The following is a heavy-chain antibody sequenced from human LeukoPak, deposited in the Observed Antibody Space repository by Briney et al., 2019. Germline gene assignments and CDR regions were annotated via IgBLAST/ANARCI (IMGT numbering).Heavy chain of an antibody. CDR1: GYTFTGYY. V-gene: IGHV1-2*02. J-gene: IGHJ4*02. D-gene: IGHD4-17*01. CDR3: AKDDYGDYPRFDS. Sequence: ASVKVSCKASGYTFTGYYMHWVRQAPGQGLEWMGWINPNSGGTNYAQKFQGRVTMTRDTSTSTVYMELSSLRAEDTAVYYCAKDDYGDYPRFDSWGQGTLVTVSS. CDR2: INPNSGGT.